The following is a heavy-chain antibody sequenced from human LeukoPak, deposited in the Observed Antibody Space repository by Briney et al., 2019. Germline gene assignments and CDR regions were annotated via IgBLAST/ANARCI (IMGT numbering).Heavy chain of an antibody. D-gene: IGHD3-10*01. Sequence: PSETLSLTCTVSGGFISSSNYYWGWVRQPPGKGLEWIGSVYYSGSTYYNPSPKSRVTMSVATSKIQFSLKLNFVTAADTAVYYCARHFISGPLAYFDYWGQGTLVTVSS. J-gene: IGHJ4*02. V-gene: IGHV4-39*01. CDR1: GGFISSSNYY. CDR3: ARHFISGPLAYFDY. CDR2: VYYSGST.